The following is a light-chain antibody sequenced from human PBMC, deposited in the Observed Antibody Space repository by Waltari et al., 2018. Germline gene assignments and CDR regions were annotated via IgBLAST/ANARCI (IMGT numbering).Light chain of an antibody. V-gene: IGLV1-51*02. CDR3: GTWDSSLSGAV. Sequence: QSVLTQPPSVSAAPGQRVTISCSGGSSNIGNNYVSWYRQFPGTAPKPLSCENTERPSGIPGRISGSESGRSATLDITGLQAGDEAGYYCGTWDSSLSGAVFGGGTHLTVL. J-gene: IGLJ7*01. CDR2: ENT. CDR1: SSNIGNNY.